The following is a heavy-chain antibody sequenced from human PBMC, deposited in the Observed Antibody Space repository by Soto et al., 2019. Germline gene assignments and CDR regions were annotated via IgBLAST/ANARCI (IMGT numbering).Heavy chain of an antibody. D-gene: IGHD3-10*01. J-gene: IGHJ6*02. CDR1: GGSISSYD. V-gene: IGHV4-59*01. CDR2: IYYSGST. CDR3: ARVYYGSGSYFPYYCYGMDV. Sequence: PSETLSLTCPVSGGSISSYDGSWIRQTTGKGLEWIGYIYYSGSTNYNPSLKSRVTISVDTSKNQFSLKLSSVTAADTAVYYCARVYYGSGSYFPYYCYGMDVWGQGTTVTVSS.